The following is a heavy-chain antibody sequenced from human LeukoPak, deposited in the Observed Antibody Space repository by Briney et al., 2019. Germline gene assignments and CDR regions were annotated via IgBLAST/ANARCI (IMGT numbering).Heavy chain of an antibody. Sequence: ASVKGSCKASGYTFTSYYMHWVRQAPGQGLEWMGIINPSGGSTSYAQKFQGRVTMTRDTSTSTVYMELSSLRSEDTAVYYCARVTAADKTFDYWGQGTLVTVSS. CDR1: GYTFTSYY. J-gene: IGHJ4*02. D-gene: IGHD6-13*01. V-gene: IGHV1-46*01. CDR2: INPSGGST. CDR3: ARVTAADKTFDY.